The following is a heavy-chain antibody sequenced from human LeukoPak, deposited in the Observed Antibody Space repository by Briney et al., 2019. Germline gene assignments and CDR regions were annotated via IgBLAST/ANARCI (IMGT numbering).Heavy chain of an antibody. J-gene: IGHJ5*02. V-gene: IGHV4-61*02. CDR3: ARWNREIRWYDP. Sequence: SETLSLTCTISGDSIISDVYYWSWIRQPAGKGLEWIGRIGTSGGTNYNPSLKSRLTISLDTSKNEFSLTVSSMTAADTAVYYCARWNREIRWYDPWGQGTLVTVSS. CDR1: GDSIISDVYY. CDR2: IGTSGGT. D-gene: IGHD1-1*01.